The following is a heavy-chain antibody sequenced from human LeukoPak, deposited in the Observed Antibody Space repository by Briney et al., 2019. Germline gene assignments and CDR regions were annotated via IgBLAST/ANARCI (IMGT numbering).Heavy chain of an antibody. CDR1: GGSISSYY. CDR3: ARDRGGSSSSSLWFDP. V-gene: IGHV4-4*07. CDR2: IYTSGST. Sequence: KPSATLSLTCTVSGGSISSYYWSWIRQPAGKGLEWIGRIYTSGSTNYNPSLKSRVTISVDTSKNQFSLKLSSVTAADTAVYYCARDRGGSSSSSLWFDPWGQGTLVTVSS. J-gene: IGHJ5*02. D-gene: IGHD6-6*01.